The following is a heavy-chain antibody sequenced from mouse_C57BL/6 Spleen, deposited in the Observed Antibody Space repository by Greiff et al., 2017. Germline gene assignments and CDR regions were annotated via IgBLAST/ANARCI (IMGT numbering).Heavy chain of an antibody. J-gene: IGHJ2*01. V-gene: IGHV1-55*01. CDR3: ARCPYYYGSSYGYFDY. CDR2: IYPGSGST. Sequence: VQLQQPGAELVKPGASVKMSCKASGYTFTSYWITWVKQRPGQGLEWIGDIYPGSGSTNYNEKFKSKATLTVDTSSSTAYMQLSSLTSEDSAVYYCARCPYYYGSSYGYFDYWGQGTTLTVSS. D-gene: IGHD1-1*01. CDR1: GYTFTSYW.